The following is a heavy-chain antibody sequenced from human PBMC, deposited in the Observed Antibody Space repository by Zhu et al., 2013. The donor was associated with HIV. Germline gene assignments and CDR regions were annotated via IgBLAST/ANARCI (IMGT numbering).Heavy chain of an antibody. V-gene: IGHV3-23*01. Sequence: EVQLLESGGDLVQPGGSLRLSCAASGFTFSSYAMSWVRQAPGKGLEWVSVIGFSGGNLYYSDSVKGRFTISRDNSKNTLYLQMNSLRVEDTAVYFCTKDRQLPQWLSPGADAFDIWGQGTSVTGLF. J-gene: IGHJ3*02. CDR2: IGFSGGNL. CDR3: TKDRQLPQWLSPGADAFDI. CDR1: GFTFSSYA. D-gene: IGHD6-19*01.